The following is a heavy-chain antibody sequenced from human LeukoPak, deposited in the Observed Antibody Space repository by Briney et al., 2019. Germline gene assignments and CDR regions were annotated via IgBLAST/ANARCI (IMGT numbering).Heavy chain of an antibody. CDR2: IIPIFGTA. J-gene: IGHJ6*02. V-gene: IGHV1-69*13. CDR3: ARGTWLVYESYYYGMDV. Sequence: SVKVSCKASGGTFSSYAISWVRQAPGQGLEWMGGIIPIFGTANYAQKFQGRVTITADESTSTAYMELSSLRSEDTAVYYCARGTWLVYESYYYGMDVWGQGTTVTVSS. CDR1: GGTFSSYA. D-gene: IGHD6-19*01.